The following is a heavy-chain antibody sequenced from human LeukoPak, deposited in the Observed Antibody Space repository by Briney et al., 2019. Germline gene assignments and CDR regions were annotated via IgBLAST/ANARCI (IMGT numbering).Heavy chain of an antibody. D-gene: IGHD2-2*01. CDR1: GSTFSSYV. CDR2: IRYDGSNK. J-gene: IGHJ4*02. V-gene: IGHV3-30*02. Sequence: GGSLRLSCAASGSTFSSYVMHWVRQAPGKGLEWVAFIRYDGSNKYYADSVKGRFTISRDNSKNTLYLQMNSLRAEDTAVYYCAMYCSSTSCYFGSFYWGQGTLVTVSS. CDR3: AMYCSSTSCYFGSFY.